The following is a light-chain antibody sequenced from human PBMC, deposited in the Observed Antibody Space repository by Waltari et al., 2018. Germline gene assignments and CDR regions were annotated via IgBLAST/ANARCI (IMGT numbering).Light chain of an antibody. V-gene: IGKV3-11*01. Sequence: EIVLTQSPATLSLSPGERATLSCWASQSISSLIAWYQHKPGQAPRLLVYDASNRATGIPARFSGSGSGTDFTLTIGSLEPEDFAVYYCQHGHTWPLSFGGGTKVEI. CDR3: QHGHTWPLS. CDR1: QSISSL. J-gene: IGKJ4*01. CDR2: DAS.